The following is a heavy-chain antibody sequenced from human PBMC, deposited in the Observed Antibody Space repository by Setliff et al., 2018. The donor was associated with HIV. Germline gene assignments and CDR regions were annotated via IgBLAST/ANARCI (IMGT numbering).Heavy chain of an antibody. CDR2: ITGSGDST. D-gene: IGHD6-13*01. Sequence: LRLSCAASGFTFSSYAMTWVRQAPGKGLEWVSSITGSGDSTYYANSVKGRFTISRDSSKNTLSLQMSSLRAEDTALYYCATGGMAAAGPGGGHGLDVWGQGTKVTVSS. V-gene: IGHV3-23*01. CDR3: ATGGMAAAGPGGGHGLDV. J-gene: IGHJ6*02. CDR1: GFTFSSYA.